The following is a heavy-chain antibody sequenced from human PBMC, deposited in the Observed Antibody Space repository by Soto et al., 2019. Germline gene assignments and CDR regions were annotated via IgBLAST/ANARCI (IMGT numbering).Heavy chain of an antibody. V-gene: IGHV1-46*01. CDR3: ARDLYSSSSWSGMDV. CDR2: INPSGGST. J-gene: IGHJ6*02. CDR1: GYTFTSYG. D-gene: IGHD6-6*01. Sequence: ASVKVSCKASGYTFTSYGISWVRQAPGQGLQWMGLINPSGGSTSYAQKFQGRVTMTRDTSTNTVYMELSSLRSEDTAVYYCARDLYSSSSWSGMDVWGQGTTVTVSS.